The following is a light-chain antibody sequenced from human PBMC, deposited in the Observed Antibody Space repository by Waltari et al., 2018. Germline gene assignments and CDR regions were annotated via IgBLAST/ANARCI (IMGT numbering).Light chain of an antibody. J-gene: IGKJ1*01. CDR1: ESISKY. CDR2: HAS. Sequence: EIVLTQSPGTLSLSSGEGATLSCRASESISKYLAWYQQKPGQAPRLLLYHASSRATGIPDRFSGSGSGTDFSLTISRLEPEDFAVYYCQHYESLPVTFGQGTKVEIK. V-gene: IGKV3-20*01. CDR3: QHYESLPVT.